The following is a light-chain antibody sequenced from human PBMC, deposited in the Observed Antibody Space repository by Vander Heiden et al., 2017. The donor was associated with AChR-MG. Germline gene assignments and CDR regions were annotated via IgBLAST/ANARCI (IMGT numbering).Light chain of an antibody. CDR3: SSYTSSSTLV. J-gene: IGLJ3*02. CDR1: SSDVGGYKY. CDR2: EVS. Sequence: QSALTQPASVSGSPGQSITISCTGTSSDVGGYKYVSWYQQHPAKAPKFMIYEVSNRPSGVSNRFSGSKSGNTASLTISGLQAEDEAEYYCSSYTSSSTLVFGGGTKLTVL. V-gene: IGLV2-14*01.